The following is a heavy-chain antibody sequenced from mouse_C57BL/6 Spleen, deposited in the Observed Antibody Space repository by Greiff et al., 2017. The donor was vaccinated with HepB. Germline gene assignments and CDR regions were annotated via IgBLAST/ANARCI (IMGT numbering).Heavy chain of an antibody. Sequence: QVQLQQSGAELVRPGASVTLSCKASGYTFTDYEMHWVKQTPVHGLEWIGAIDPETGGTAYNQKFKGKAILTADKSSSTAYMELRSLTSEDSAVYYCTRFSRGTWFAYWGQGTLVTVSA. CDR1: GYTFTDYE. V-gene: IGHV1-15*01. J-gene: IGHJ3*01. D-gene: IGHD3-3*01. CDR2: IDPETGGT. CDR3: TRFSRGTWFAY.